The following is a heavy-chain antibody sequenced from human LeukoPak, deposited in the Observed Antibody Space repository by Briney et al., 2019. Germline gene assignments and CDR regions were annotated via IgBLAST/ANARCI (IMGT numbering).Heavy chain of an antibody. D-gene: IGHD5-24*01. CDR1: GGTFSNYA. CDR2: IIPIFGTA. V-gene: IGHV1-69*13. J-gene: IGHJ4*02. Sequence: SVKVSCKASGGTFSNYAISWVRQAPGQGLEWMGGIIPIFGTANYAQKFQGRVTITADESTSTAYMELSSLRSEDTAVYYCARDRRDGYNWFDYWGQGTLVTVSS. CDR3: ARDRRDGYNWFDY.